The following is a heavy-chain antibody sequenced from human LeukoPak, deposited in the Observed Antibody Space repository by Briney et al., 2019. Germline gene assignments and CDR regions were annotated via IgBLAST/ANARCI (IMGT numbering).Heavy chain of an antibody. D-gene: IGHD6-6*01. CDR2: IIPILGIA. J-gene: IGHJ4*02. V-gene: IGHV1-69*04. Sequence: SVKVSCQASGGTFSTFAISWVRQAPGQGLEWMGRIIPILGIANYAQKFQGRVTITADKSTSTAYMELSSLRSEDTAVYYCARGSQKPTDPYSSYYVAYWGQGTLVTVSS. CDR3: ARGSQKPTDPYSSYYVAY. CDR1: GGTFSTFA.